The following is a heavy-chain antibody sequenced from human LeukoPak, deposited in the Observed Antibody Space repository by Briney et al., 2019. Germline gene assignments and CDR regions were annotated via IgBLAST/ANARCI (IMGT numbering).Heavy chain of an antibody. V-gene: IGHV1-69*13. CDR3: AREGDYYGSGSYYNVWFDP. D-gene: IGHD3-10*01. CDR1: GGTFSSYA. J-gene: IGHJ5*02. CDR2: IIPIFGTA. Sequence: ASVKVSCKASGGTFSSYAISWVRQAPGQGLEWMGGIIPIFGTANYAQKFQGRVTITADESTSTAYMELSSLRSEDTAVYYCAREGDYYGSGSYYNVWFDPWGQGTLVTVSS.